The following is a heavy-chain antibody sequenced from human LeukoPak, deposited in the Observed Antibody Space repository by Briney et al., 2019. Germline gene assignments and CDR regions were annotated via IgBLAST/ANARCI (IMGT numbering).Heavy chain of an antibody. CDR3: AKDRYGDYEAPYHYYMDV. J-gene: IGHJ6*03. CDR2: INPNSGGT. CDR1: GYTFTGYY. D-gene: IGHD4-17*01. Sequence: GASVKVSCKASGYTFTGYYMHWVRQAPGQGLEWMGWINPNSGGTNYAQKFQGRVTMTRDTSISTAYMELSRLRSDDTAVYYCAKDRYGDYEAPYHYYMDVWGKGTTVTVSS. V-gene: IGHV1-2*02.